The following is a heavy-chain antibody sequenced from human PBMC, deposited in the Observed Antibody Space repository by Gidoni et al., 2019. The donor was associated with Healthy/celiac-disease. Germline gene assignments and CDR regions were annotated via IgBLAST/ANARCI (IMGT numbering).Heavy chain of an antibody. CDR1: GFTFSSYS. D-gene: IGHD6-6*01. CDR3: ARDRGSSSVRFDP. J-gene: IGHJ5*02. Sequence: EVQLVESGGGLVKPGGSLSLSCAASGFTFSSYSMNWVRQAPGKGLEWVSSISSSSSYIYYADSVKGRFTISRDNAKNSLYLQMNSLRAEDTAVYYCARDRGSSSVRFDPWGQGTLVTVSS. CDR2: ISSSSSYI. V-gene: IGHV3-21*01.